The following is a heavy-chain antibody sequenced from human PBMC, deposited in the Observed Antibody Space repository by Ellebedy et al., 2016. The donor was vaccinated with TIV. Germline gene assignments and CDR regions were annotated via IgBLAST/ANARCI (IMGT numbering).Heavy chain of an antibody. CDR1: GFTVSSNY. CDR3: ARDIGAVAGTGGDY. V-gene: IGHV3-53*01. Sequence: GGSLRLSXAASGFTVSSNYMSWVRQAPGKGLEWVSVIYSGGSTYYADSVKGRFTISRDNSKNTLYLQMNSLRAEDTAVYYCARDIGAVAGTGGDYWGQGTLVTVSS. CDR2: IYSGGST. J-gene: IGHJ4*02. D-gene: IGHD6-19*01.